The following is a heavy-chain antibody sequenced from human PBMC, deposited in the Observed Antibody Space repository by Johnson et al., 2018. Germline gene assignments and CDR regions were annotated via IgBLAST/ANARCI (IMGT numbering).Heavy chain of an antibody. V-gene: IGHV3-48*02. D-gene: IGHD2-2*02. J-gene: IGHJ1*01. CDR3: ARGCIYTSWYRTVYFQH. Sequence: EVQLVESGGGLVQPGGSLRLSCAASGFTFDGFSMNWVRQAPGKGLEWVTHISSSGTTTYYADSVRGRFTISRDNAKNSLYLQVNSLRDEATAVYYCARGCIYTSWYRTVYFQHWGQGTLVTVSS. CDR2: ISSSGTTT. CDR1: GFTFDGFS.